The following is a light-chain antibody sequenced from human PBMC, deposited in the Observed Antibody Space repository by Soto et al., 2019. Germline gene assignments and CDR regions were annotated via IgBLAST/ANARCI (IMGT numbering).Light chain of an antibody. CDR3: CSYAGSNILV. CDR2: EDT. V-gene: IGLV2-23*01. CDR1: SSDVGSYNL. Sequence: QSVLTQPASVSGSPGQSITISCTGTSSDVGSYNLVSWYQQYPGKAPKLIIYEDTKRPSGVSNRFSGSKSGNTASLTISGLQAEDDADYYCCSYAGSNILVFGGGTQLTVL. J-gene: IGLJ2*01.